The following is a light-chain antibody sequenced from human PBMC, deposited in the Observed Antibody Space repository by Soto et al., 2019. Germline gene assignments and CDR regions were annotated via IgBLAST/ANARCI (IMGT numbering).Light chain of an antibody. CDR1: SSDVGGYNY. CDR2: DVN. CDR3: CSYAGSFVV. Sequence: QSALTQPRSVSGSPGRSVTISCTGTSSDVGGYNYVSWYLHHPGKAPKVMIYDVNKRPSGVPDRFSGSKSDNTASLTISGLQAEDEADYYCCSYAGSFVVFGGGTQLTVL. J-gene: IGLJ2*01. V-gene: IGLV2-11*01.